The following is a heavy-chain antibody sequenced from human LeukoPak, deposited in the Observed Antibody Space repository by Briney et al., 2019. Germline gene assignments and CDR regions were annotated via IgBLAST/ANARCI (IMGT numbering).Heavy chain of an antibody. D-gene: IGHD6-13*01. CDR1: GYTFTGYY. Sequence: GASVKVSCKASGYTFTGYYIHWVRQAPGQGLEWMGWINPNSGGTSYAQKFQGRVPMTRDTSISTAYMELSRLRSDDTAVYYCARDTVAATGTVDYWGQGALVTVSS. J-gene: IGHJ4*02. CDR3: ARDTVAATGTVDY. V-gene: IGHV1-2*02. CDR2: INPNSGGT.